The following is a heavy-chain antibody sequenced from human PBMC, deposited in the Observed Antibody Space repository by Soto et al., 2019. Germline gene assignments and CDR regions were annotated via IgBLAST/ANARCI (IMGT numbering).Heavy chain of an antibody. D-gene: IGHD3-10*01. Sequence: ASVKVSCKASGYIFTSYYIHWVRQAPGQGLERMGWINPFDGSRMFAQSFQGRVTMTRDTSTSTVYMEVSNLRSEDTAVYYCSRVDPGETSPFDHWGQGTLVTVSS. CDR2: INPFDGSR. V-gene: IGHV1-46*03. CDR3: SRVDPGETSPFDH. J-gene: IGHJ4*02. CDR1: GYIFTSYY.